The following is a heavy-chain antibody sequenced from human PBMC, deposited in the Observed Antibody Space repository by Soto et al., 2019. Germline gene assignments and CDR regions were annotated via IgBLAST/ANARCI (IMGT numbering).Heavy chain of an antibody. V-gene: IGHV3-11*05. CDR2: ISSSSSYT. CDR1: GFTFSDYY. CDR3: ARGGIPSPYYFDY. J-gene: IGHJ4*02. D-gene: IGHD2-21*01. Sequence: QVQLVESGGGLVKPGGSLRLSCAASGFTFSDYYMSWIRQAPGKGLEWVSYISSSSSYTNYADSVKGRFTISRDNAKNSLYLQMTSLRAEDTAVYYCARGGIPSPYYFDYWGQGTLVTVSS.